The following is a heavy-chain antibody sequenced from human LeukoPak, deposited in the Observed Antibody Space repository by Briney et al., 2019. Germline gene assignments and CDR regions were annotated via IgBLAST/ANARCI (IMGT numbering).Heavy chain of an antibody. J-gene: IGHJ4*02. Sequence: GGSLRLSCAASGFTFSSYAMHWVRQAPGKGLEWVAVISYDGSNKYYADSVKGRFTISRDNSKNTLYLQMNSLRAEDTAVYYCARDYFPYYFDYWGQGTLVTVSS. CDR1: GFTFSSYA. D-gene: IGHD2/OR15-2a*01. CDR2: ISYDGSNK. V-gene: IGHV3-30*04. CDR3: ARDYFPYYFDY.